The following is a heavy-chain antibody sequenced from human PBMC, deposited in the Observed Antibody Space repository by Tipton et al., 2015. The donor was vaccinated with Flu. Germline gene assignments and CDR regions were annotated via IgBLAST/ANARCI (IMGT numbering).Heavy chain of an antibody. J-gene: IGHJ4*02. CDR1: GGSFSGYY. D-gene: IGHD6-19*01. V-gene: IGHV4-34*01. Sequence: TLSLTCAVYGGSFSGYYWSWIRQPPGKGLEWIGEINQSGSTNSNPSLKSRAAISVDTSKNQFSLKLSSLTAADTAVYYCARGSGEINIYLDSWGQGTVVTVSS. CDR2: INQSGST. CDR3: ARGSGEINIYLDS.